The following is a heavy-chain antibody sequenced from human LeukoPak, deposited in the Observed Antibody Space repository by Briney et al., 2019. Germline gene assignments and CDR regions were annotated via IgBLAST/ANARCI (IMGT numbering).Heavy chain of an antibody. CDR1: GFTFSSYS. CDR3: ARDRVQLADAFDI. V-gene: IGHV3-21*01. Sequence: GGSLRLSCAASGFTFSSYSMNWVRQAPGKGLEWVSSISSSSSYIYYADSVKGRFTISRDNAKNSLYLQMNSLRAEDTAVYYCARDRVQLADAFDIWGQGTVVTVSS. CDR2: ISSSSSYI. D-gene: IGHD1-1*01. J-gene: IGHJ3*02.